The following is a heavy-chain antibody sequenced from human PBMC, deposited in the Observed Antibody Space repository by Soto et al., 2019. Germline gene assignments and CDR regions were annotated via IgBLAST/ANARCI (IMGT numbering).Heavy chain of an antibody. J-gene: IGHJ4*02. V-gene: IGHV3-23*01. Sequence: PGGSLRLSCAASGFTFSTYAMSWVRQAPGKGLEWVSAITGSGGNTYYADSVRGRLTISRDNSKNTLYLQMSSLRVDDTAVYYCATQRGSAYFLIAPFHYWGQGTLVTVSS. CDR2: ITGSGGNT. D-gene: IGHD3-22*01. CDR3: ATQRGSAYFLIAPFHY. CDR1: GFTFSTYA.